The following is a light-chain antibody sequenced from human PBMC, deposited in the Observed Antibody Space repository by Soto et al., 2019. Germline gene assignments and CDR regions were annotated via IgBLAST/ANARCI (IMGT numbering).Light chain of an antibody. Sequence: QSALTQPASVSGSPGQSITISCTGTSSDVGGYNYVSWYQHHPGKAPKLIIYDVNNRPSGVSSRFSGSKSGNTASLTISGLQAEDEADYYCSSYTSSSTLGFGGGTKLTVL. CDR1: SSDVGGYNY. CDR3: SSYTSSSTLG. V-gene: IGLV2-14*03. CDR2: DVN. J-gene: IGLJ2*01.